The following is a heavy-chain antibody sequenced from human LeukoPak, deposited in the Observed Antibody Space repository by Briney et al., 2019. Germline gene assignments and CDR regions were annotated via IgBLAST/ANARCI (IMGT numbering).Heavy chain of an antibody. CDR2: IIPILGIA. Sequence: GSSVKVSCKASGGTFSSYAISWVRQAPGQGLEWMGRIIPILGIANYAQKFQGRVTITADKSTSTAYMELSSLRSEDTAVYYCATGLWSRIAVAGTESDFDYWGQGTLVTVSS. J-gene: IGHJ4*02. D-gene: IGHD6-19*01. V-gene: IGHV1-69*04. CDR3: ATGLWSRIAVAGTESDFDY. CDR1: GGTFSSYA.